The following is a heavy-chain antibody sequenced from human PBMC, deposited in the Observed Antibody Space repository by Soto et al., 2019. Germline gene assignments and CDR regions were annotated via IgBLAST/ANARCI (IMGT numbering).Heavy chain of an antibody. V-gene: IGHV4-59*01. J-gene: IGHJ6*02. CDR3: ARDMGYCSSTSCYTGTYYYYYGMDV. D-gene: IGHD2-2*02. CDR2: IYYSGNT. CDR1: GGSISSYY. Sequence: SSETLSLTCTVSGGSISSYYWSWIRQPPGKGLEWIGYIYYSGNTNYNPSLKSRVTISVDTSKNQFSLKLSSVTAADTAVYYCARDMGYCSSTSCYTGTYYYYYGMDVWGQGTTVTVS.